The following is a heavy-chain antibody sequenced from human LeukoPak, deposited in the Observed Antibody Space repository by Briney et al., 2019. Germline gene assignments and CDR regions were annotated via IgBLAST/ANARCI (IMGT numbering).Heavy chain of an antibody. J-gene: IGHJ4*02. V-gene: IGHV4-39*07. Sequence: SETLSLTCTVSGGSISSNSYYWGWIRQPPGKGLEWIGSMYSSGSTYYNPSLESRVTISVDRSKNQFSLKLSSVTAADTAVYYCARVPSEDIVVVPAFDYWGQGTLVTVSS. CDR2: MYSSGST. CDR3: ARVPSEDIVVVPAFDY. D-gene: IGHD2-2*01. CDR1: GGSISSNSYY.